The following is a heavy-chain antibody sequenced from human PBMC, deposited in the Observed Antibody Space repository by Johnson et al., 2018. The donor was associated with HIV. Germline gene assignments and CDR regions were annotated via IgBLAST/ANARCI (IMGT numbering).Heavy chain of an antibody. V-gene: IGHV3-33*01. Sequence: QMQLVESGGGVVQPGRSLRLSCAASGFTFSDYGIHWVRQAPGKGLEWVAVVWSDGNNSYYADSVKARFTISRDNPKNTLYLQMNSLKTEDTAVYYCTTEWWEAFDIWGQGTMVTVSS. CDR2: VWSDGNNS. J-gene: IGHJ3*02. CDR3: TTEWWEAFDI. D-gene: IGHD2-15*01. CDR1: GFTFSDYG.